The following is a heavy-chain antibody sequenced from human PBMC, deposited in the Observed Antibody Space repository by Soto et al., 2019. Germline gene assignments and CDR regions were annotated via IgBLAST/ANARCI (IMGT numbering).Heavy chain of an antibody. CDR1: GFTFSSYA. CDR2: ISGSGGST. CDR3: AKSYGISEGYYYYGMDV. J-gene: IGHJ6*02. Sequence: VGSLRLSCAASGFTFSSYAMSWVRQAPGKGLEWVSAISGSGGSTYYADSVKGRFTISRDNSKNTLYLQMNSLRAEDTAVYYCAKSYGISEGYYYYGMDVWGQGTTVTVSS. D-gene: IGHD5-18*01. V-gene: IGHV3-23*01.